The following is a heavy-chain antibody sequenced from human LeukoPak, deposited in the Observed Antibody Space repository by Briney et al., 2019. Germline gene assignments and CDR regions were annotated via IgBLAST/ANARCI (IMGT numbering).Heavy chain of an antibody. V-gene: IGHV3-48*03. CDR3: AFSGLSTIVY. D-gene: IGHD2-15*01. J-gene: IGHJ4*02. CDR1: GFNFINYG. CDR2: ISSSGSTT. Sequence: GGSLRLSCAASGFNFINYGINWVRQAPGQGLEWVSYISSSGSTTDYADSVKGRFTISRDNTKKSLYLQMNSLRAEDTAVYYCAFSGLSTIVYWGPGTLVTVSS.